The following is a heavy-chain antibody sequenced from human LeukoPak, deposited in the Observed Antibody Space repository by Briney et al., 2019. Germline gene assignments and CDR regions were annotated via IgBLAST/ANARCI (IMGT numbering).Heavy chain of an antibody. J-gene: IGHJ3*02. V-gene: IGHV3-11*01. CDR1: GFTFSDYY. CDR2: ISSSGSTI. Sequence: GGSLRLSCAASGFTFSDYYMSWIRQAPGKGLEWVSYISSSGSTIYYADSVKGRFTISRDNAKNSLYLQMNSLRAEDTAVYYCARFKGYCSGGSCYWKDAFDIWGQGTMVTVSS. D-gene: IGHD2-15*01. CDR3: ARFKGYCSGGSCYWKDAFDI.